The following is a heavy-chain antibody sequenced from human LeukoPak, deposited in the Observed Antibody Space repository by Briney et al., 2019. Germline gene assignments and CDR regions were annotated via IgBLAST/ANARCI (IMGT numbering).Heavy chain of an antibody. V-gene: IGHV4-39*01. CDR2: IYYSGST. J-gene: IGHJ5*02. Sequence: PSETLSLTCTVSGGSISSSSYYWGWIRQPPGKGLEWIGSIYYSGSTYYNPSLKSRVTISVDTSKNQFSLKLSSVTAADTAVYYCARVSVLTTYYYGSGSPNWFDPWGQGTLVTVSS. CDR1: GGSISSSSYY. CDR3: ARVSVLTTYYYGSGSPNWFDP. D-gene: IGHD3-10*01.